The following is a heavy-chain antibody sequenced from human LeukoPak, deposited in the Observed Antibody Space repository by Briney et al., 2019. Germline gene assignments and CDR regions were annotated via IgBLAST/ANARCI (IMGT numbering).Heavy chain of an antibody. CDR2: ISGSGGST. CDR1: GFTFSSFA. Sequence: GGSLSFSCAASGFTFSSFAMSGVRQAPGKGLEWVSAISGSGGSTYYADSVKGRFTIPRDNSKNTLYLQMNSLRAEDTAVYYCANPWDYWGQGTLVTVSS. V-gene: IGHV3-23*01. J-gene: IGHJ4*02. CDR3: ANPWDY.